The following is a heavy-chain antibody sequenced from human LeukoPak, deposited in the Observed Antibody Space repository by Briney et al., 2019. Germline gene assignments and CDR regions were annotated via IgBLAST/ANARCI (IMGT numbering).Heavy chain of an antibody. CDR1: GNSFTTYW. CDR2: IYPGDSDT. D-gene: IGHD6-19*01. CDR3: ARHIAYTSGWYRDY. J-gene: IGHJ4*02. Sequence: GESLKISCKGSGNSFTTYWIGWVRQMPGKGLEWMGIIYPGDSDTRYSPSFQGQVTFSADKSISTAYLQWSSLKASDTAIYYCARHIAYTSGWYRDYWGQGTLVTVSS. V-gene: IGHV5-51*01.